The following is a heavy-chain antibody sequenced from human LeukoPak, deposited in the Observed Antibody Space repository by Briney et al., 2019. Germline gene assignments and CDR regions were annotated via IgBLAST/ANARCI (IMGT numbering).Heavy chain of an antibody. J-gene: IGHJ4*02. CDR2: ISSSSSYI. V-gene: IGHV3-21*01. CDR1: GFTFSSYS. D-gene: IGHD3-3*01. CDR3: ARMNDFWSGSDY. Sequence: PGGSLRLSCAASGFTFSSYSMNWVRQAPGKGLEWVSSISSSSSYIYYADSVKGRFTISRDNAKNSLYLQMNSLRAEDTAVYYCARMNDFWSGSDYWGQGTLVTVSS.